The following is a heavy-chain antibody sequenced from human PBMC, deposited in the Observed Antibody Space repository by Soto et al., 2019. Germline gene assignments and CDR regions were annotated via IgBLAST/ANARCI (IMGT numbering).Heavy chain of an antibody. V-gene: IGHV1-69*02. J-gene: IGHJ4*02. Sequence: GASVKVSCKASGGTFSSYTISWVRQAPGQGLEWMGRIIPILGIANYAQKFQGRVTITADKSTSTAYMELNSLRSEDTAVYYCARGSPMAPFDYWGQGTLVTVSS. CDR3: ARGSPMAPFDY. CDR2: IIPILGIA. D-gene: IGHD3-10*01. CDR1: GGTFSSYT.